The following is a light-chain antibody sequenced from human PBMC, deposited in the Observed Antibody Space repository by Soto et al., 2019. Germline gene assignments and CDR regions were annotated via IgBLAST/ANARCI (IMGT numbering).Light chain of an antibody. CDR2: GAS. Sequence: DILLTQCPGTLALSPGDRATLSCRASQSVSNNYLAWYQQKPGQAPRLLIYGASNRATGIPDRFSGSGSGTDFTLTISRLEPEDFAVYYCQQYGRSGTFGQGTKVDI. CDR1: QSVSNNY. CDR3: QQYGRSGT. J-gene: IGKJ1*01. V-gene: IGKV3-20*01.